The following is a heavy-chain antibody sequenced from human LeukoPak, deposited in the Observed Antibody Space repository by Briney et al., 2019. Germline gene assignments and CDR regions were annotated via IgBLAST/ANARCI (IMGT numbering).Heavy chain of an antibody. CDR2: IYYSGST. Sequence: SETLSLTCTVSGGSISSGDYYWSWIRQPPGKGLEWIGYIYYSGSTYYNPALKSRVTISVDTSKNQFSLKLSSVTAADTTVYYCARGIVLDFDYWGQGTLVTVSS. CDR3: ARGIVLDFDY. CDR1: GGSISSGDYY. V-gene: IGHV4-30-4*01. J-gene: IGHJ4*02. D-gene: IGHD2-15*01.